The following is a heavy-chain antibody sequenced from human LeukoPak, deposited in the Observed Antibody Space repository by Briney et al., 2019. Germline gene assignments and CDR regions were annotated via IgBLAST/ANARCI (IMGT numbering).Heavy chain of an antibody. V-gene: IGHV3-74*01. Sequence: PGGSLRLSCAASGFIFSKYWMHWVRQAPGEGLVWVSRINPEETTVNYADSVRGRFTISRDNARNTLYLQMDSLRVEDVAVYYCVRGGLEPFDYWGQGTLVSVSS. CDR2: INPEETTV. J-gene: IGHJ4*02. CDR1: GFIFSKYW. D-gene: IGHD1-1*01. CDR3: VRGGLEPFDY.